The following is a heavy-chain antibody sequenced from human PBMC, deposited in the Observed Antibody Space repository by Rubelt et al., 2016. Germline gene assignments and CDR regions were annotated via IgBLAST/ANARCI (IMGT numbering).Heavy chain of an antibody. D-gene: IGHD6-13*01. Sequence: QVQLVQSGAEVKKPGASVKVSCKASGYTFTSYGISWVRQAPGQGLAWMGWISAYNGNTNYAQKLPGRVTMTTDTSTSTAYMELRSLRSDEPAVYYCARDTRYSSSSNFDYWGQGTLVTVSS. CDR1: GYTFTSYG. V-gene: IGHV1-18*01. J-gene: IGHJ4*02. CDR2: ISAYNGNT. CDR3: ARDTRYSSSSNFDY.